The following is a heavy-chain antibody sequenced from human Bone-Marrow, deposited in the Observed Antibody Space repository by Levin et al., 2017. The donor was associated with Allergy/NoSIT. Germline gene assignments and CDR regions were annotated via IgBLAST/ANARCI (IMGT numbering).Heavy chain of an antibody. Sequence: GGSLRLSCTASGFSFGDYAMNWVRQAPGKGLEWVGFLRNKAYGGTTEYAPSVKGRFTISRDDSRSIAYLKMSSLNTADTAVCSCIPSRYYDILTGDVTSAYWGQGPLVTVSS. J-gene: IGHJ4*02. D-gene: IGHD3-9*01. CDR2: LRNKAYGGTT. V-gene: IGHV3-49*04. CDR3: IPSRYYDILTGDVTSAY. CDR1: GFSFGDYA.